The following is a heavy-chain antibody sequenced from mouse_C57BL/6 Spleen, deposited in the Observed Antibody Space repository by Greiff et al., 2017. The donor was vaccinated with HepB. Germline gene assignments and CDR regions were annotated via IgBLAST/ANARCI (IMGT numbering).Heavy chain of an antibody. Sequence: EVHLVESGGDLVKPGGSLKLSCAASGFTFSSYGMSWVRQTPDKRLEWVATISSGGSYTYYPDSVKGRFTISRDNAKNTLYLQMSSLKSEDTAMYYCARRRDYDYWGQGTTLTVSS. J-gene: IGHJ2*01. D-gene: IGHD2-4*01. V-gene: IGHV5-6*01. CDR1: GFTFSSYG. CDR2: ISSGGSYT. CDR3: ARRRDYDY.